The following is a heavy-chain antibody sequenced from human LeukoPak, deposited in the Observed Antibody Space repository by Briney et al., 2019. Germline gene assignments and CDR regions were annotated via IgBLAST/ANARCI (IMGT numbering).Heavy chain of an antibody. D-gene: IGHD2-21*02. CDR3: AKEPPQCGADCFSLLDY. CDR2: INSGGRT. J-gene: IGHJ4*02. V-gene: IGHV3-23*01. Sequence: GGSLRLSCAASGFTFSTYSMSWVRQAPGKGLEWVSLINSGGRTYYADSVKGRFTVSRDNSKNMLFLQMNSLRADDTAVYFCAKEPPQCGADCFSLLDYWGQGTLVTVSS. CDR1: GFTFSTYS.